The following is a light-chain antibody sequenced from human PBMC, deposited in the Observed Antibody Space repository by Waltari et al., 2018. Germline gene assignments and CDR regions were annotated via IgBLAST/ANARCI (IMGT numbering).Light chain of an antibody. V-gene: IGLV3-21*02. CDR1: DIRSQS. CDR2: ADT. Sequence: YVVTQPTSVSVAPGQTARITCGGNDIRSQSVHWYQQKPGQAPLLIVYADTDRPSGIPERFSGSNSGNAATLTISSVEAGDEADYYCQVWDINNDQVVFGGGTKVTVL. J-gene: IGLJ2*01. CDR3: QVWDINNDQVV.